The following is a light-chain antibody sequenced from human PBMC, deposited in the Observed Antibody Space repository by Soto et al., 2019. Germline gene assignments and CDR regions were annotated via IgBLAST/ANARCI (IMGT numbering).Light chain of an antibody. J-gene: IGKJ1*01. CDR3: QQYTNWPET. CDR2: DAS. CDR1: QSVSSN. Sequence: EIVMTQSPATLSVSPGERATLSCRASQSVSSNFAWYQQKVGQAPRLLIYDASTRATGVPARFSGSGSGTEFTLTISSLQSEDFAVYYCQQYTNWPETFGQGTKVEIK. V-gene: IGKV3-15*01.